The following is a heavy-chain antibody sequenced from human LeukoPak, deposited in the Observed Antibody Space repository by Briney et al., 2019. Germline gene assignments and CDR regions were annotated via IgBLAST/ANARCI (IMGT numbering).Heavy chain of an antibody. CDR3: AREQQLVSNN. CDR1: GGSISSGSYY. J-gene: IGHJ4*02. D-gene: IGHD6-13*01. Sequence: SETLSLTCTVSGGSISSGSYYWSWIRQPAGKGLEWIGRIYTSGSTNYNPSLKSRVTISVDTSKNQFSLKLSSVTAADTAVYYCAREQQLVSNNWDQGTLVTVSS. CDR2: IYTSGST. V-gene: IGHV4-61*02.